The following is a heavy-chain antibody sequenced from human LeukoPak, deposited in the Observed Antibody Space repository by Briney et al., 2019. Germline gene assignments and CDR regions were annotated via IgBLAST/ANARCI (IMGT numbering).Heavy chain of an antibody. CDR3: ARDYGRYAAEDFQH. Sequence: GGSLRLSCAASGFTFSSYGMHWVRQAPGKGLEWVAFIRYDGSNKYYADSVKGRFTISRDNSKNTLYLQMNSLRAEDTAVYYCARDYGRYAAEDFQHWGQGTLVTVSS. D-gene: IGHD4-17*01. V-gene: IGHV3-30*02. CDR2: IRYDGSNK. J-gene: IGHJ1*01. CDR1: GFTFSSYG.